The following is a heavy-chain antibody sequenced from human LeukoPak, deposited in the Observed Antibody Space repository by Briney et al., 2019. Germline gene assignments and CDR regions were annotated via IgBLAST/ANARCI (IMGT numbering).Heavy chain of an antibody. D-gene: IGHD3-22*01. J-gene: IGHJ4*02. CDR3: AKDLSEYDRSGYSYLSFDY. Sequence: GGSLRLSCAASGFTFSSYAMSWVRQAPGKGLEWVSAISGSGGSTYYADSVKGRFTISRDNSKNTLYLQMNSLRAEDTAVYYCAKDLSEYDRSGYSYLSFDYWGQGALVTVSS. V-gene: IGHV3-23*01. CDR2: ISGSGGST. CDR1: GFTFSSYA.